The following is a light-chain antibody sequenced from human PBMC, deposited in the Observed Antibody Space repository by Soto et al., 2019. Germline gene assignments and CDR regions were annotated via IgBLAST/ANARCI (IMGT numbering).Light chain of an antibody. CDR3: QQFSSYPLT. Sequence: IVLTQSPATLSVSPGERVTLSCRASQSVSDNLAWYQQKPGQAPRLLIYDASSRATGIPDRFSGGGSGTDFTLTISRLEPEDFAVYYCQQFSSYPLTFGGGTKVDI. V-gene: IGKV3-20*01. CDR1: QSVSDN. J-gene: IGKJ4*01. CDR2: DAS.